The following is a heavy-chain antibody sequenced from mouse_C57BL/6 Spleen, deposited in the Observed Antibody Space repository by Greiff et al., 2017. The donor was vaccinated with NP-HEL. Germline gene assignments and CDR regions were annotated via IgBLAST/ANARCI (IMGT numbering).Heavy chain of an antibody. CDR2: INPSNGGT. V-gene: IGHV1-53*01. J-gene: IGHJ2*01. Sequence: QVQLQQPGTELVKPGASVKLSCKASGYTFTSYWMHWVKQRPGQGLEWIGNINPSNGGTNYNEKFKSKATLTVDKSSSTAYMQLSSLTSEDSAVCYCARSFYGNYLYYFDYWGQGTTLTVSS. CDR1: GYTFTSYW. CDR3: ARSFYGNYLYYFDY. D-gene: IGHD2-10*01.